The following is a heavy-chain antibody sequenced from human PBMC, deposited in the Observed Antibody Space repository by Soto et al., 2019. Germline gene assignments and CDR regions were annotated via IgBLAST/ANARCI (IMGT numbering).Heavy chain of an antibody. D-gene: IGHD3-3*01. CDR2: ISAYNGNT. J-gene: IGHJ6*02. Sequence: ASVKVSCKASGYTFTSYGISWVRQAPGQGLEWMGWISAYNGNTNYAQKLQGRVTMTTDTSTSTAYMELRSLRSDDTAVYYWARERSLGLRFWSGGGMDVWGQGTTVTVSS. V-gene: IGHV1-18*01. CDR3: ARERSLGLRFWSGGGMDV. CDR1: GYTFTSYG.